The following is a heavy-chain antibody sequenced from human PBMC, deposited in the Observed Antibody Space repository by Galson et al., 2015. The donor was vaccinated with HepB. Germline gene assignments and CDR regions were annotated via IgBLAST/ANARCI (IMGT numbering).Heavy chain of an antibody. CDR3: ARYGGYCSSTSCHPLYYYGMDV. CDR2: IYTSGST. CDR1: GGSISSYY. D-gene: IGHD2-2*01. Sequence: ETLSLTCTVSGGSISSYYWSWIRQPAGKGLEWIGRIYTSGSTNYNPSLKSRVTMSVDTSKNQFSLKLSSVTAADTAVYYCARYGGYCSSTSCHPLYYYGMDVWGQGTTVTVSS. V-gene: IGHV4-4*07. J-gene: IGHJ6*02.